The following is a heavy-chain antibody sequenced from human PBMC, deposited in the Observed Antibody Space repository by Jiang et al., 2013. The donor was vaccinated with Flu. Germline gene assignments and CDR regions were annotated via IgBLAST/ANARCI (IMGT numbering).Heavy chain of an antibody. CDR1: GYSFSNYW. CDR3: ARLPAGIYSGYDYGLDV. J-gene: IGHJ6*02. Sequence: QLLESGAEVKKSGESLKISCKGSGYSFSNYWIAWVRQMPGKGLEWMGIVYPDDSGTRYSPSFQGQVTFSADKSISTAYLQWSSLKASDSAMFYCARLPAGIYSGYDYGLDVWGQGTAVTVSS. CDR2: VYPDDSGT. D-gene: IGHD1-26*01. V-gene: IGHV5-51*01.